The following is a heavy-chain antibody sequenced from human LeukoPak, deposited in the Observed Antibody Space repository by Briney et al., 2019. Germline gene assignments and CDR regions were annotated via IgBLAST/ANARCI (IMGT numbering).Heavy chain of an antibody. CDR2: INTYNGNT. CDR1: GYSFTSYV. V-gene: IGHV1-18*01. CDR3: AREYRDYYDSSGNYLDF. D-gene: IGHD3-22*01. J-gene: IGHJ4*02. Sequence: GASVKVSCKASGYSFTSYVISWVRQAPGQGLEWMGWINTYNGNTNYAQKVQGRVTMTTDTSTSTAYMELRSLRSDDTAVYYCAREYRDYYDSSGNYLDFWGQGTLVTVSS.